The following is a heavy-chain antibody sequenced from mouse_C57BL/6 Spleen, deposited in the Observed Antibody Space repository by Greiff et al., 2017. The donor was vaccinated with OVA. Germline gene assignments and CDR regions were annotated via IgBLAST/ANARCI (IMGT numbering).Heavy chain of an antibody. Sequence: EVQLQQSGPELVKPGASVKISCKASGYTFTDYYMNWVKQSHGKSLEWIGDINPNNGGTSYNQKFKGKATLTVDKSSSTAYMELRSLTSEDSAVYYCARALYYGSSWAMDYWGQGTSVTVSS. CDR3: ARALYYGSSWAMDY. CDR2: INPNNGGT. D-gene: IGHD1-1*01. CDR1: GYTFTDYY. J-gene: IGHJ4*01. V-gene: IGHV1-26*01.